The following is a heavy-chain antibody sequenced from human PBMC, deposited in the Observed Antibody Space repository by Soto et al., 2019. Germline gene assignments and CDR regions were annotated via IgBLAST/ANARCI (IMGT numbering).Heavy chain of an antibody. CDR1: GFIFDKYA. CDR3: APTNYDYGDDAVGY. CDR2: ISGSSCTT. J-gene: IGHJ4*01. D-gene: IGHD4-17*01. Sequence: GGSLRLSCVASGFIFDKYAMTWVRQAPGKGLWWVSSISGSSCTTYYAASVKSRYTISRDGAKNTLFLQMSALRAEETAVYYCAPTNYDYGDDAVGYWGQGTMVTVSS. V-gene: IGHV3-23*01.